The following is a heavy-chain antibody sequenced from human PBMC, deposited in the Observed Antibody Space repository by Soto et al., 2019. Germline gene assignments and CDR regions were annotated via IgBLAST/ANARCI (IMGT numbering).Heavy chain of an antibody. D-gene: IGHD2-15*01. CDR3: AREVVVAASWFDP. CDR2: IYYSGST. Sequence: SETLSLTCTVCGGSISSGGYYWSWIRQHPGKGLEWIGYIYYSGSTYYNPSLKSRVTISVDTSKNQFSLKLSSVTAADTAVYYCAREVVVAASWFDPWGQGTLVTVSS. V-gene: IGHV4-31*03. J-gene: IGHJ5*02. CDR1: GGSISSGGYY.